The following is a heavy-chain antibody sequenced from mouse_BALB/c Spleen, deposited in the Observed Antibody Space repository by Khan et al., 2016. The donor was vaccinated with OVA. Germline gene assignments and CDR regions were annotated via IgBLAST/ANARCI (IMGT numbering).Heavy chain of an antibody. CDR1: GFTFRSFG. J-gene: IGHJ3*01. Sequence: EVELVESGGGLVQPGGSRKLSCTASGFTFRSFGMHWVRQAPEKGLEWVAYIGSDSSTIYYADTVKGRFTISRDNPTKTLLLQLPSLRSEDTAMYYCASSRYWSWFVSWRQGTLVTVSA. D-gene: IGHD2-12*01. V-gene: IGHV5-17*02. CDR2: IGSDSSTI. CDR3: ASSRYWSWFVS.